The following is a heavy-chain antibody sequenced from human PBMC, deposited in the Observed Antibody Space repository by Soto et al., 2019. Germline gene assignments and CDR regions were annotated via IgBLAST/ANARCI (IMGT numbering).Heavy chain of an antibody. V-gene: IGHV3-23*01. CDR2: IGSDGST. J-gene: IGHJ4*02. D-gene: IGHD1-1*01. Sequence: PAGSLRLSCAASGFPFSRHSMAWVRRAAGRGLEWVATIGSDGSTYHAESVKGRFSISRDNYGNMLHLQLNSLRVEDTGIYYCAKDPYNHRFDSWGQGTLVTVSS. CDR1: GFPFSRHS. CDR3: AKDPYNHRFDS.